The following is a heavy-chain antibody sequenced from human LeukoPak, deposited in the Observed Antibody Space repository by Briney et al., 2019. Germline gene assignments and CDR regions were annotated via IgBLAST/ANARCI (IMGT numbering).Heavy chain of an antibody. D-gene: IGHD3-16*01. CDR3: AKGLGRESYTESPD. J-gene: IGHJ4*02. CDR2: ISGSGGST. V-gene: IGHV3-23*01. Sequence: GGSLRPSCAVAGFTFSSYGMHWVRQAQGKGLEWVSAISGSGGSTYYADSVKGRFTISRDNSKNTLYLQMNSLRAEDTAVYYCAKGLGRESYTESPDWGQGTLVTVSS. CDR1: GFTFSSYG.